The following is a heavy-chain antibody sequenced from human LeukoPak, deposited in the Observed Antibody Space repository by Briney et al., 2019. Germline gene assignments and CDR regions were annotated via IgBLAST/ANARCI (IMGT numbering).Heavy chain of an antibody. CDR3: VKDRSSSLDYYYGMDV. V-gene: IGHV3-7*03. Sequence: GGSLRLSCAASGFTFSSYWMSWVRQAPGKGLEWVANINQDGSEKYYVDSVKGRFTISRDNAKNSLYLQMNSLRAEDTALYYCVKDRSSSLDYYYGMDVWGQGTTVTVFS. D-gene: IGHD6-13*01. CDR2: INQDGSEK. CDR1: GFTFSSYW. J-gene: IGHJ6*02.